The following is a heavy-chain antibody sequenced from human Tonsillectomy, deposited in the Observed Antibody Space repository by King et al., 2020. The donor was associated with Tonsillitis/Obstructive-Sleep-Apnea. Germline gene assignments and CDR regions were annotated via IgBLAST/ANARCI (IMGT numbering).Heavy chain of an antibody. CDR2: IGTAGDT. Sequence: EVQLVETGGGLVQPGGSLRLSCAASGFTFSSYDMNWVRQATGKGLEWVSGIGTAGDTYYPGSVKGRFIISRENAKNSLYLQMNSLRAGDTAVYYGARVGKAGTTDAFDIWGQGTMVTVSS. D-gene: IGHD1-1*01. CDR3: ARVGKAGTTDAFDI. J-gene: IGHJ3*02. CDR1: GFTFSSYD. V-gene: IGHV3-13*01.